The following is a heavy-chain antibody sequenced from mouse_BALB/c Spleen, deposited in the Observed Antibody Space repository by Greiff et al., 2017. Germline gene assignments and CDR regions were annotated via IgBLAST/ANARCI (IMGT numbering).Heavy chain of an antibody. D-gene: IGHD2-10*02. CDR2: IDPANGNT. Sequence: VQLQQSGAELVKPGASVKLSCTASGFNIKDTYMHWVKQRPEQGLEWIGRIDPANGNTKYDPKFQGKATITADTSSNTAYLQLSSLTSEDTAVYYCARGGYGNYCDVWGAGTTVTVAS. CDR1: GFNIKDTY. J-gene: IGHJ1*01. V-gene: IGHV14-3*02. CDR3: ARGGYGNYCDV.